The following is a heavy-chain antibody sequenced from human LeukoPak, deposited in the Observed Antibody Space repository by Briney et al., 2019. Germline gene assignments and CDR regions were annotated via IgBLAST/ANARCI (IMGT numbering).Heavy chain of an antibody. Sequence: SETLSLTCTVSGYSINSDYCWGWIRQPPGKGLEWIGSVCHTGATYYNPSLKSRLTISVDTSKNQFSLNLNSVTAADTAVYYCARLVVLVGATRWFDPWGQGTLVTVSS. CDR2: VCHTGAT. V-gene: IGHV4-38-2*02. CDR3: ARLVVLVGATRWFDP. CDR1: GYSINSDYC. J-gene: IGHJ5*02. D-gene: IGHD2-15*01.